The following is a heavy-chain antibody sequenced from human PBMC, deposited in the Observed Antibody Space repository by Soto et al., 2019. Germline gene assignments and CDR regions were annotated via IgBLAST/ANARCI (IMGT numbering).Heavy chain of an antibody. D-gene: IGHD6-6*01. CDR3: ARNGGSSSPLDY. Sequence: SVKGSCKASGYIVTTYGITGVRQAPGQVLEWMGWIRAYNGIANYAQKFHGRINTTTDTSTNTAYMELRSRRSYDAAVYYCARNGGSSSPLDYWGDGTLVTGSS. CDR2: IRAYNGIA. CDR1: GYIVTTYG. J-gene: IGHJ4*01. V-gene: IGHV1-18*01.